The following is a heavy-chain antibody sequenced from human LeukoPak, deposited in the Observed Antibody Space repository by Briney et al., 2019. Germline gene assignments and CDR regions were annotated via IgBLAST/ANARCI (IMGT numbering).Heavy chain of an antibody. Sequence: ASVKVSCKASGYTFTSYGISWVRQAPGQGLEWMGWISVYIGNTNYAQNFHGRVTVTTDASTSTAYMDLGSLRSDDTAVYYCARCCSSWYCLDYWGQGTLVTVSS. CDR3: ARCCSSWYCLDY. CDR1: GYTFTSYG. CDR2: ISVYIGNT. V-gene: IGHV1-18*01. J-gene: IGHJ4*02. D-gene: IGHD6-13*01.